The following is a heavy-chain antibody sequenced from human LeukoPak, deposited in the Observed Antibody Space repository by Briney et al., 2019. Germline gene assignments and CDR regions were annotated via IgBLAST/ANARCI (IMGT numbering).Heavy chain of an antibody. CDR1: GFTFSDYY. J-gene: IGHJ4*02. V-gene: IGHV3-15*01. D-gene: IGHD6-13*01. CDR2: IKSKTDGGTT. Sequence: PGGSLRLSCAASGFTFSDYYMSWIRQAPGKGLEWVGRIKSKTDGGTTDYAAPVKGRFTISRDDSKNTLYLQMNSLKTEDTAVYYCTTDQVGSSWPYYFDYWGQGTLVTVSS. CDR3: TTDQVGSSWPYYFDY.